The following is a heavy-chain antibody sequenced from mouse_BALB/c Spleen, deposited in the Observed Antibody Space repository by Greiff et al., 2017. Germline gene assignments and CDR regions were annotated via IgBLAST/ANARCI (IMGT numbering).Heavy chain of an antibody. D-gene: IGHD1-1*01. Sequence: VKLVESGAELMKPGASVKISCKATGYTFSSYWIEWVKQRPGHGLEWIGEILPGSGSTNYNEKFKGKATFTADTSSNTAYMQLSSLTSEDSAVYYCARRSSRFAYWGQGTLVTVSA. J-gene: IGHJ3*01. CDR1: GYTFSSYW. V-gene: IGHV1-9*01. CDR2: ILPGSGST. CDR3: ARRSSRFAY.